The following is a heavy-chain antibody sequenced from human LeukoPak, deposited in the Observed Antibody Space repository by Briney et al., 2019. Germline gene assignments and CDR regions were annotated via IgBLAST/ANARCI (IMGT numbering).Heavy chain of an antibody. D-gene: IGHD6-6*01. Sequence: GGSLRLSCAASGFTFSSYAMHWVRQAPGKGLEWVAVISYDGSNKYYADSVKGRFTISRDNSKNTLYLQMNSLRAEDTAVYYCAGRIAPRRGLDYWGQGTLVTVSS. CDR2: ISYDGSNK. CDR1: GFTFSSYA. J-gene: IGHJ4*02. V-gene: IGHV3-30-3*01. CDR3: AGRIAPRRGLDY.